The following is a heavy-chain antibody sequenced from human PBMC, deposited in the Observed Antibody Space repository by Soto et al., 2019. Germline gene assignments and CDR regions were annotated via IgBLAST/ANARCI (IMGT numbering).Heavy chain of an antibody. CDR1: GFTFSNYA. V-gene: IGHV3-23*01. D-gene: IGHD2-15*01. J-gene: IGHJ4*02. CDR3: ARSPAPSCIDVLCYXLDY. CDR2: MSNTVHT. Sequence: PGGSLRLCCAASGFTFSNYAMSWLRQTPGKGLEWISAMSNTVHTYHADSVKGRFTISRDNSKNTLSLQMNSLRAEDTAIYYCARSPAPSCIDVLCYXLDYWARGTPVTVSS.